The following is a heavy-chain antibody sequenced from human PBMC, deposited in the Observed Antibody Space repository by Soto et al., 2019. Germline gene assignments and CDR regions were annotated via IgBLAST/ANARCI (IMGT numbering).Heavy chain of an antibody. D-gene: IGHD6-19*01. Sequence: GGSLRLSCAASGFTFSSYAMHWVRQAPGKGLEWVAVISYDGSNKYYADSVKGRFTISRDNSKNTLYLQMNSLRAEDTAMYYSARDQLVAVAGEPYYYYYGMDVWGQGTTVTVSS. V-gene: IGHV3-30-3*01. CDR2: ISYDGSNK. J-gene: IGHJ6*02. CDR1: GFTFSSYA. CDR3: ARDQLVAVAGEPYYYYYGMDV.